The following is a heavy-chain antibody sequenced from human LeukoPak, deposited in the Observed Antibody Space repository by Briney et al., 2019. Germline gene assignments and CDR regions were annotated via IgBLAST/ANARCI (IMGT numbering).Heavy chain of an antibody. CDR2: IYHSGST. CDR3: ARKANGIAVAAN. CDR1: GGSISSSNW. D-gene: IGHD6-19*01. Sequence: PSETLSLTCAVSGGSISSSNWWSWVRQPPGKGLEWIGEIYHSGSTNYNPSLKSRVTISVDTSKNQFSLKLSSVTAADTAVYYCARKANGIAVAANWGQGTLVTVSS. J-gene: IGHJ4*02. V-gene: IGHV4-4*02.